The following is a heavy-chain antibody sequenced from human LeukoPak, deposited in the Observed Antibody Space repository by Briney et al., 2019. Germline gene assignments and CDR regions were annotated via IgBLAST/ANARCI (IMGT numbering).Heavy chain of an antibody. V-gene: IGHV4-39*01. CDR1: GGSISSYY. J-gene: IGHJ4*02. Sequence: PSETPSLTCTVSGGSISSYYWSWICQPPGKGLEWIGSIYSSGSTYYNPSLKSRVTISVDTSKNQFSLNLSSVPASDTAVYYCARRGGSGRSFDYWGRGILVTVSS. CDR3: ARRGGSGRSFDY. CDR2: IYSSGST. D-gene: IGHD3-10*01.